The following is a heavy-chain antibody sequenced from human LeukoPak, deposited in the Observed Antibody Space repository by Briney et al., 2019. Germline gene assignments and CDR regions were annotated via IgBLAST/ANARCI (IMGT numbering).Heavy chain of an antibody. CDR2: IRPDGSEG. D-gene: IGHD3-16*01. CDR3: ASQSYARFDP. J-gene: IGHJ5*02. Sequence: GSLRLSCAASGFTFSSTWMSWVRQAPGKGLEWVGNIRPDGSEGYPVDSVKGRFTISRDNARNSLFLQMNSLRVEDTAVYYCASQSYARFDPWGQGTLVTVSS. CDR1: GFTFSSTW. V-gene: IGHV3-7*01.